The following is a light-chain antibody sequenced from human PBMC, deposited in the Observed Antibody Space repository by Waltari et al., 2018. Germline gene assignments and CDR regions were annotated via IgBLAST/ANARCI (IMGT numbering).Light chain of an antibody. CDR3: AAWDDSLDGWV. CDR2: SNN. CDR1: SSNIGGDP. V-gene: IGLV1-44*01. Sequence: QSVLTQPPSASGTPGQRVTISCSGSSSNIGGDPVSWYQQLPGTAPKPLIYSNNQRPSGVPDRFSGSKSGTTASLAISGLQSEDEAAYYCAAWDDSLDGWVFGGGTKLTVL. J-gene: IGLJ3*02.